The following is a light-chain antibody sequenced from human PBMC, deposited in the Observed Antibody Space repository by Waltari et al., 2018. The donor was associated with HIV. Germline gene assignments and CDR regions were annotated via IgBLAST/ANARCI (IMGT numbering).Light chain of an antibody. CDR2: GNS. CDR3: QSYDSSLSNWV. V-gene: IGLV1-40*01. Sequence: QSVLTQPPSVSGAPGQRVTISCTGGSSNIGAGYDVHWYQQLPGTAPKLLIYGNSNRPSGVPDRFSGSKSGTSASLAITGLQPDDETDYYCQSYDSSLSNWVFGGGTKVTVL. J-gene: IGLJ3*02. CDR1: SSNIGAGYD.